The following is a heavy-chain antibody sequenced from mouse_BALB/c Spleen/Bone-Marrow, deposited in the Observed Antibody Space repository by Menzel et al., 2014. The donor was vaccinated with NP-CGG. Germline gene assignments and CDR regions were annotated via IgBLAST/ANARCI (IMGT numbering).Heavy chain of an antibody. J-gene: IGHJ2*01. V-gene: IGHV5-6-3*01. CDR1: GFTFSSYG. Sequence: EVQLQESGGGLVQPGGSLKLSCAASGFTFSSYGMSWFRQTPDKRLELVATINSNGGSTYYPDSVKGRFTISRDSAKNTLYLQMSSLKSEDTAMYYCARDYYGSSDYWGQGTTLTVSS. CDR2: INSNGGST. D-gene: IGHD1-1*01. CDR3: ARDYYGSSDY.